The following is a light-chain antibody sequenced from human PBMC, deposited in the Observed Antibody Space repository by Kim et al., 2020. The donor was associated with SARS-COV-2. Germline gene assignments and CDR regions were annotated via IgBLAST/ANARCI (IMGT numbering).Light chain of an antibody. V-gene: IGKV3-20*01. Sequence: EIVLTQSPGTLSLYPGEGATLSCRASQTITSNYLAWYQQKPGQAPRLVIYGASRRATGIPDRFSGSGSGTDFTLTISRLEPEDFAVYYCQQYGSSPMYTFCQGTKLEI. CDR1: QTITSNY. CDR2: GAS. CDR3: QQYGSSPMYT. J-gene: IGKJ2*01.